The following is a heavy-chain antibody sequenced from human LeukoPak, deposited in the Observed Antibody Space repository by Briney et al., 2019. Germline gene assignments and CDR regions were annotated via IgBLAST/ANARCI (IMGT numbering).Heavy chain of an antibody. J-gene: IGHJ5*02. CDR1: GFTFDDYA. Sequence: GGSLRLPCAASGFTFDDYAMHWVRHAPGKGLEWVSGISWNSGSIVYADSVKGRFTISRDNAKNSLYLQMNSLRAEDTALYYCAKDSRYSSSSRFDPWGQGTLVTVSS. CDR3: AKDSRYSSSSRFDP. CDR2: ISWNSGSI. V-gene: IGHV3-9*01. D-gene: IGHD6-13*01.